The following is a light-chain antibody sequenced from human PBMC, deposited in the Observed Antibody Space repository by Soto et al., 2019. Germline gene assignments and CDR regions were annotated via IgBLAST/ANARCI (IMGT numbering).Light chain of an antibody. CDR1: QSISNY. J-gene: IGKJ3*01. V-gene: IGKV1-39*01. Sequence: DIQMTQSPSSLFASVGDRVTITCRASQSISNYLNWYQQKPGKAPKLLIYAASSLQSGVPSRFSGSGSGTVFTLTISSLQPEDFATYSCQQSYTTLFTFGPGTNVDI. CDR3: QQSYTTLFT. CDR2: AAS.